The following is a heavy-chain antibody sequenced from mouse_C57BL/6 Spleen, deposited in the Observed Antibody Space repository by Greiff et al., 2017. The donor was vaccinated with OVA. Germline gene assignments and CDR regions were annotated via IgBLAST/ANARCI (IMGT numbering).Heavy chain of an antibody. CDR1: GFTFSDYG. Sequence: DVMLVESGGGLVKPGGSLKLSCAASGFTFSDYGMHWVRQAPEKGLEWVAYISSGSSTIYYADTVKGRFTISRDNAKNTLFLQMTSLRSEDTAMYYCAGWERGRNYWGQGTTLTVSS. J-gene: IGHJ2*01. D-gene: IGHD3-3*01. CDR2: ISSGSSTI. V-gene: IGHV5-17*01. CDR3: AGWERGRNY.